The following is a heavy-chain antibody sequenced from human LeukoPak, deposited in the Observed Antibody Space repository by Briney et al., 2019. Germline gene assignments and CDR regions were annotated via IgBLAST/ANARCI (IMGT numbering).Heavy chain of an antibody. J-gene: IGHJ4*02. CDR2: INPSGGST. CDR3: ARDISITMVRGVREQNDY. CDR1: GYTFTIYY. V-gene: IGHV1-46*03. Sequence: ASVTVSCKASGYTFTIYYMHWVRQAPGQGLEWMGIINPSGGSTSYAQKFQGRVTMTRDTSTSTVYMELSSLRSEDTAVYYCARDISITMVRGVREQNDYWGQGTLVTVSS. D-gene: IGHD3-10*01.